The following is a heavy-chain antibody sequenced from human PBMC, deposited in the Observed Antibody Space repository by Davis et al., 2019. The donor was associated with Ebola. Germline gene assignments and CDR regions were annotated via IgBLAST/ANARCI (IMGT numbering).Heavy chain of an antibody. D-gene: IGHD1-20*01. CDR2: IYYSGST. CDR3: VITGLPDY. Sequence: MPSETLSLTCTVSGGSISSYYWSWIRQPPGKGLEWIGYIYYSGSTNYNPSLKSRVTISVDTSKNQFSLKLSSVTAADTAVYYCVITGLPDYWGQGTLVTVSS. V-gene: IGHV4-59*01. J-gene: IGHJ4*02. CDR1: GGSISSYY.